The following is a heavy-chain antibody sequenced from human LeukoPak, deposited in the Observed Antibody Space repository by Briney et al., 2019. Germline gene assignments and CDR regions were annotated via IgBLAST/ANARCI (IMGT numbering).Heavy chain of an antibody. CDR1: GFTFSSYA. J-gene: IGHJ6*02. V-gene: IGHV3-48*04. CDR3: AREKPVARGMDV. CDR2: ISSSSSTI. Sequence: GGSLRLSCAASGFTFSSYAMSWVRQAPGKGLEWVSYISSSSSTIYYADSVKGRFTISRDNTKNSPYLQMNSLRAEDTAVYYCAREKPVARGMDVWGQGTTVTVSS.